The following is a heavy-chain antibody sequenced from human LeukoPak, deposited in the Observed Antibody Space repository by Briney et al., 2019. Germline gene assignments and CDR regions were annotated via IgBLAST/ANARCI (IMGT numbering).Heavy chain of an antibody. CDR1: GFTFDDYA. D-gene: IGHD6-6*01. CDR3: AKEYSSSSHYYYYMDV. CDR2: ISWDGGST. Sequence: GGSLRLSCAASGFTFDDYAMYWVRQAPGKGLEWVSLISWDGGSTYYADSVKGRFTISRDNSKNSLYLQMNSLRADDTALYYCAKEYSSSSHYYYYMDVWGKGTTVTVSS. V-gene: IGHV3-43D*03. J-gene: IGHJ6*03.